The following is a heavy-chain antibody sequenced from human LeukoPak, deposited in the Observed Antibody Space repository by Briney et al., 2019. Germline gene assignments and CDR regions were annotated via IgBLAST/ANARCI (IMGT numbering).Heavy chain of an antibody. CDR3: ARDARLRGVVPAAIGY. CDR2: ISAYNGNT. Sequence: ASVKVSCKASGYTFTSYGISWVRQAPGQGLEWMGWISAYNGNTNYAQKLQGRVIMTTDTSTSTAYMELRSLRSDDTAVYYCARDARLRGVVPAAIGYWGQGTLVTVSS. D-gene: IGHD2-2*02. V-gene: IGHV1-18*04. CDR1: GYTFTSYG. J-gene: IGHJ4*02.